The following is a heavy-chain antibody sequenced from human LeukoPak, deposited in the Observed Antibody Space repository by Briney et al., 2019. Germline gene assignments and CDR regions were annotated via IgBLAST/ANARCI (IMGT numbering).Heavy chain of an antibody. CDR3: AKDLASTGALDL. D-gene: IGHD1-14*01. CDR2: IRQDGDQT. J-gene: IGHJ4*02. V-gene: IGHV3-7*01. CDR1: GFTFSAYW. Sequence: GSLRLSCAASGFTFSAYWMHWVRQAPGKGLEWLAVIRQDGDQTYYADSVKGRFTISRDNDKNSLYLKLNSLRAEDTAVYYCAKDLASTGALDLWGQGTLVTVSS.